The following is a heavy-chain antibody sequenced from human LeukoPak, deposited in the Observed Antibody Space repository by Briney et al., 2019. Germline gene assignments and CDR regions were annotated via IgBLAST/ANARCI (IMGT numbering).Heavy chain of an antibody. CDR2: INEDGSEK. CDR1: GFTFSSYW. J-gene: IGHJ4*02. V-gene: IGHV3-7*01. Sequence: GGSLRLSCAASGFTFSSYWMVWVRQAPGEGLEWVANINEDGSEKYYVDSVRGRFTISRDNAKNSLYLQMYSLRVEDTAVYYCARDSCTNGVCYTTSFDYWGQGTLVTVSS. D-gene: IGHD2-8*01. CDR3: ARDSCTNGVCYTTSFDY.